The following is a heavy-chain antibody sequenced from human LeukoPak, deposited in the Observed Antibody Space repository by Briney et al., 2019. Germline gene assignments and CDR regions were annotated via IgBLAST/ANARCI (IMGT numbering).Heavy chain of an antibody. Sequence: PGGSLRLSCAASGFTFSSYAMSWVRPAPGKGLEWVSAISGSGTGTYYADSVKGRFTISRDNSKNTLYLQMNSLRAEDTAVYYCAKDSRGYGGSDLDYWGQGTLVTVSS. CDR2: ISGSGTGT. D-gene: IGHD5-12*01. CDR1: GFTFSSYA. CDR3: AKDSRGYGGSDLDY. V-gene: IGHV3-23*01. J-gene: IGHJ4*02.